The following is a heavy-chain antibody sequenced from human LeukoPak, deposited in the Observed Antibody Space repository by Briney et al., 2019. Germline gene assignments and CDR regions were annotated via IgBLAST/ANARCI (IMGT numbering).Heavy chain of an antibody. CDR2: IYHSGST. CDR1: GGSISSGGYY. Sequence: SETLSLTCTVSGGSISSGGYYWSWIRQPPGKGLEWIGYIYHSGSTYYNPSLKSRVTISVDTSKNQFSLKLSSVTAADTAVYYCASGITMVRGAMGAFDIWGQGTMVTVSS. V-gene: IGHV4-30-2*02. CDR3: ASGITMVRGAMGAFDI. D-gene: IGHD3-10*01. J-gene: IGHJ3*02.